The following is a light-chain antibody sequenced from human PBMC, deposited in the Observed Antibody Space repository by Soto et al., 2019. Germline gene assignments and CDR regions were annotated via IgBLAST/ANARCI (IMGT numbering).Light chain of an antibody. J-gene: IGKJ1*01. V-gene: IGKV3D-15*01. CDR1: QSVSSN. Sequence: QSPPTRSDSPGATPTFAGRASQSVSSNLAWYQQTTGQPPRLLLYCASNRATGVPDRFSGSGSGTDFTLTISSLEDEDVAVYYCQQYYSSPRTFGQGTKVDIK. CDR2: CAS. CDR3: QQYYSSPRT.